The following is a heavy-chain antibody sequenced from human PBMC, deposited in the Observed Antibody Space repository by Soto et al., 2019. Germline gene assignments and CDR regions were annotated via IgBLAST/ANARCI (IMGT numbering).Heavy chain of an antibody. CDR2: IHSSGST. V-gene: IGHV4-39*01. J-gene: IGHJ4*02. CDR3: GRRVRIAVAPFDY. D-gene: IGHD6-19*01. CDR1: GGSISSSSYF. Sequence: QLQLQESGPGLVKPSETLSLTCSASGGSISSSSYFWDWIRQPPGKGLGWIASIHSSGSTYYNPSLNSRVTISIDTSKNQFSLKLSSVTAADTAVYYCGRRVRIAVAPFDYWGQGTLVTVSS.